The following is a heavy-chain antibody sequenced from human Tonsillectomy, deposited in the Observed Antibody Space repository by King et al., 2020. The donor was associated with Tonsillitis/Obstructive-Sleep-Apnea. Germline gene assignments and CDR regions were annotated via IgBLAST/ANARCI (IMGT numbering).Heavy chain of an antibody. J-gene: IGHJ4*02. CDR2: ISGSGGIT. CDR1: GFTFSSYA. V-gene: IGHV3-23*04. D-gene: IGHD3-10*01. Sequence: VQLVESGGGLVQPGGSLRLSCAASGFTFSSYAMSWVRQAPGKGLEWVSAISGSGGITYYADSVKGRYTISRDNSKNTLYRQMNSLRAEDTAVYYCASHGSGSYYQRLLDYWGQGTLVTVSS. CDR3: ASHGSGSYYQRLLDY.